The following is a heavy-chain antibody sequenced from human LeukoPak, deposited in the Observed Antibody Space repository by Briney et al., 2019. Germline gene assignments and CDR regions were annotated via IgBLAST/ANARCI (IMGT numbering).Heavy chain of an antibody. J-gene: IGHJ5*02. V-gene: IGHV3-53*04. CDR3: ARVNSGSTYNWFDP. CDR1: GFTVSSNY. CDR2: IYSGGST. D-gene: IGHD3-10*01. Sequence: GGSLRFSCAASGFTVSSNYMSWVRQAPGKGLEWVLVIYSGGSTYYADSVKGRFTISRHNSKNTLYLQMNSLRAEDTAVYYCARVNSGSTYNWFDPWGQGTLVTVSS.